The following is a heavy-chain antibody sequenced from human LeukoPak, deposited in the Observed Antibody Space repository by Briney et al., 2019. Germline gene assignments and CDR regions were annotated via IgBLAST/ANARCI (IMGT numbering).Heavy chain of an antibody. CDR1: GFTFRSYS. V-gene: IGHV3-21*01. CDR3: ARDQADHDFWSGYSSLQDDY. J-gene: IGHJ4*02. D-gene: IGHD3-3*01. CDR2: ISSSSSYI. Sequence: MPGGSLRLSCAASGFTFRSYSMNWVHQAPGKGLEWVSSISSSSSYIYYADSVKGRFTISRDNAKNSLYLQMNSLRAEDTAVYYCARDQADHDFWSGYSSLQDDYWGQGTLVTVSS.